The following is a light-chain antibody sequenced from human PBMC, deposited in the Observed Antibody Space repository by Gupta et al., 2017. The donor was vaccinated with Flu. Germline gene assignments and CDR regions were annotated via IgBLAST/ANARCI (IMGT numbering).Light chain of an antibody. CDR3: QQFYGDPLS. Sequence: DFVMTQSPDFLTVSLGERATINCKSSSTVLSPTNNKNHLAWYQFKPGHPPKMLINWASVRQSGVPDRFIGSGSATDFSLTITAFQAEDVAVYYCQQFYGDPLSFAGGTKAE. V-gene: IGKV4-1*01. J-gene: IGKJ4*01. CDR2: WAS. CDR1: STVLSPTNNKNH.